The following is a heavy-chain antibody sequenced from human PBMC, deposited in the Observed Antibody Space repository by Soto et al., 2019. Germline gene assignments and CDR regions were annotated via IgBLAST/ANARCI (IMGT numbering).Heavy chain of an antibody. V-gene: IGHV1-24*01. D-gene: IGHD3-3*01. CDR3: ASHYDFWSGYYSTSSHNWFDL. Sequence: ASVKVSFKVSGYTLTELSMHWLRQAPGKGLEWMGGFDPEDGETIYAQKFQGRVTMTEDTSTDTAYMELSSLRSEDTAVYYCASHYDFWSGYYSTSSHNWFDLWGQGTLVTVSS. J-gene: IGHJ5*02. CDR2: FDPEDGET. CDR1: GYTLTELS.